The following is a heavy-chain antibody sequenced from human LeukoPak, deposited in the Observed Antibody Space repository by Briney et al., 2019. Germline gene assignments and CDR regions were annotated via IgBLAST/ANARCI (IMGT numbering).Heavy chain of an antibody. CDR3: AGAPTGDDAFDI. Sequence: PGGSPRLSCAASGFTFSSYGMHWVRQAPGKGLEWVAFIRYDGSNKYYADSVKGRFTISRDNAKNSLYLQMNSLRAEDTAVYYCAGAPTGDDAFDIWGQGTMVTVSS. V-gene: IGHV3-30*02. J-gene: IGHJ3*02. CDR2: IRYDGSNK. CDR1: GFTFSSYG. D-gene: IGHD7-27*01.